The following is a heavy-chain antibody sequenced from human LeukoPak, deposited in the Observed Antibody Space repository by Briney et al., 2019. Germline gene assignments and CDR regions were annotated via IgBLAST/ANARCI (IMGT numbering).Heavy chain of an antibody. CDR1: GFTFSSYS. CDR3: ARGMEWLSQDY. Sequence: GGSLRLSCAASGFTFSSYSMLWVRQAPGKGLEWVSYISSSSSTIYYADSVKGRFTISRDNAKNSLYLQMNSLRAEDTAVYYCARGMEWLSQDYWGQGTLVTVSS. J-gene: IGHJ4*02. V-gene: IGHV3-48*04. CDR2: ISSSSSTI. D-gene: IGHD3-3*01.